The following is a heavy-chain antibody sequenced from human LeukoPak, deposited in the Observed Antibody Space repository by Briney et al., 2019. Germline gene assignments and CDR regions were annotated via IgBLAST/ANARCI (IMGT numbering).Heavy chain of an antibody. D-gene: IGHD3-9*01. J-gene: IGHJ4*02. CDR2: ISSGANSI. CDR3: ARRPTGYYFDY. V-gene: IGHV3-48*03. Sequence: GGSLRLSCAASGFTFSSFEMNWVRQAPGKGLDWVSYISSGANSIYYADSVKGRLTISRDNAKNSLYLQMNSLRAEDTAVYYCARRPTGYYFDYWGQGTLVTVSS. CDR1: GFTFSSFE.